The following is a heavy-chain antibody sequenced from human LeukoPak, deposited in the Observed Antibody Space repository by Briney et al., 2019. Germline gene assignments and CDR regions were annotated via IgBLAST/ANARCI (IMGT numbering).Heavy chain of an antibody. CDR3: AQGYSSGWFPY. Sequence: PGGSLRLSCAVSGFSVSSYGMSWVRQAPGKGLEWVSAITVSGDTTYYADSVKGRFIISRDNSKNTLYLQMNSLRAEDTAVYYCAQGYSSGWFPYWGQGTLVTASS. J-gene: IGHJ4*02. V-gene: IGHV3-23*01. CDR1: GFSVSSYG. CDR2: ITVSGDTT. D-gene: IGHD6-19*01.